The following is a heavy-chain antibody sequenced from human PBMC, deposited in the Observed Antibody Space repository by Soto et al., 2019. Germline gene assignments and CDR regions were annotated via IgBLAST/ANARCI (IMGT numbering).Heavy chain of an antibody. Sequence: VQLVESGGGVVQPGRSLRLSCAASGFTFSSYGMHWVRQAPGKGLEWVAVISYDGSNKYYADSVKGRFTISRDNSKNTLYLQMNSLRAEDTAVYYCAKDDGDYYYYGMDVWGQGTTVTVSS. CDR1: GFTFSSYG. CDR3: AKDDGDYYYYGMDV. J-gene: IGHJ6*02. V-gene: IGHV3-30*18. CDR2: ISYDGSNK.